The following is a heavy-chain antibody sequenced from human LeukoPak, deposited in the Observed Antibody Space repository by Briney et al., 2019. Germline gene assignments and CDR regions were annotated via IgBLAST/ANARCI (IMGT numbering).Heavy chain of an antibody. CDR3: ARDWFHAIDY. V-gene: IGHV3-74*01. J-gene: IGHJ4*02. Sequence: PGGSLRPSCAASGFTLSDTWMHWVRQAPGEGLVWVSRIRSDGSDTRYAESVKGRFTISRDNAKNTLYLQMNSLRAEDTAVYYCARDWFHAIDYWGQGTLVTVSS. CDR2: IRSDGSDT. D-gene: IGHD2/OR15-2a*01. CDR1: GFTLSDTW.